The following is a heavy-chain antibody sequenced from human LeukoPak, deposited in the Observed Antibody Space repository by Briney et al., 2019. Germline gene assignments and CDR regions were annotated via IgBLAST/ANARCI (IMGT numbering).Heavy chain of an antibody. D-gene: IGHD6-19*01. CDR1: GGSINSLY. V-gene: IGHV4-59*08. Sequence: SETLSLTCTVSGGSINSLYWSWIRQPPGKGLEWIGDIYYKGNTNYNPSLKSRVTISVDTSKNHLSLKLTSVLAADTAIYYCVRRDNTGWNYFDYWGQGILVTVSS. CDR2: IYYKGNT. J-gene: IGHJ4*02. CDR3: VRRDNTGWNYFDY.